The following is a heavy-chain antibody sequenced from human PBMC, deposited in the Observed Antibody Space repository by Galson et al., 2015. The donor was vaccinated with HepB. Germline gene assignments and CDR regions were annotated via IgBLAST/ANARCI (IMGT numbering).Heavy chain of an antibody. CDR3: TTDSGDYPYYYYGMDV. J-gene: IGHJ6*02. V-gene: IGHV3-15*01. Sequence: SLRLSCAASGFTFSNAWMSWVRQAPGKGLEWVGRIKSKTDGGTTDYAAPVKGRFTISRDDSKNTLYLQMNSLKTEDTAVYYCTTDSGDYPYYYYGMDVWGQGTTVTVSS. CDR1: GFTFSNAW. D-gene: IGHD4-17*01. CDR2: IKSKTDGGTT.